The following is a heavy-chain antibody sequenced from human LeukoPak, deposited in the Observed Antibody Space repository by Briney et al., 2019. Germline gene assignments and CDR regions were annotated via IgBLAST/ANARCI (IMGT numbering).Heavy chain of an antibody. Sequence: PGGSLRLSCAASGFTFSSYGMHWVRQAPGKGLEWLAVISYDGSNKYYADSVKGRFTISRDSSKNTLYLQMNSLRAEDTAVYYCAKGIQWLVFGYYGMDVWGQGTTVTVSS. CDR2: ISYDGSNK. CDR3: AKGIQWLVFGYYGMDV. J-gene: IGHJ6*02. D-gene: IGHD6-19*01. CDR1: GFTFSSYG. V-gene: IGHV3-30*18.